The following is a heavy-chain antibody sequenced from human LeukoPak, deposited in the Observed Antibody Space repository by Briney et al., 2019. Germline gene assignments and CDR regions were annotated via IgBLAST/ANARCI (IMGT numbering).Heavy chain of an antibody. CDR2: IYYSGST. V-gene: IGHV4-30-4*08. D-gene: IGHD2-2*01. J-gene: IGHJ5*02. CDR1: GGSISSGDYS. CDR3: ARHVPAATHNWFDP. Sequence: SQTLSLTCTVSGGSISSGDYSWSWIRQPPGKGLEWIGHIYYSGSTYYNPSLKSRVTISVDTSKNQFSLKLSSVTAADTAVYYCARHVPAATHNWFDPWGQGTLVTVSS.